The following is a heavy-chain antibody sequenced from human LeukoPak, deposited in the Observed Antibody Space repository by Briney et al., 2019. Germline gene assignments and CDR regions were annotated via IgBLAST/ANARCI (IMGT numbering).Heavy chain of an antibody. D-gene: IGHD3-3*01. Sequence: SETLSLTCSVSGVSITSGVFYWSWVRQHPGKGLEWIGYIYYSGATYYNPSLMSRVSVSVDTSKNQFSLKLRSVTAADTAVFYCAREWVPRFGSPWNWIDPWGQGTLVTVSS. V-gene: IGHV4-31*03. CDR1: GVSITSGVFY. J-gene: IGHJ5*02. CDR2: IYYSGAT. CDR3: AREWVPRFGSPWNWIDP.